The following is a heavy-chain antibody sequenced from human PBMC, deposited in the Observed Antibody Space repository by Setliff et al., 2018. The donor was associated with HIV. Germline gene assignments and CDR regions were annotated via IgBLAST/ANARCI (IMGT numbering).Heavy chain of an antibody. J-gene: IGHJ4*02. CDR2: IFSSGST. CDR1: GGSISSYY. V-gene: IGHV4-4*07. D-gene: IGHD3-22*01. Sequence: PSETLSLTCTVSGGSISSYYWSWIRQPAGKGLEWIGRIFSSGSTSYNSSLKSRVTMSVDTSKNQFSLRRTSVTAADTAVYYCARDPVITMMVGPKFYFDYWGQGILVTVSS. CDR3: ARDPVITMMVGPKFYFDY.